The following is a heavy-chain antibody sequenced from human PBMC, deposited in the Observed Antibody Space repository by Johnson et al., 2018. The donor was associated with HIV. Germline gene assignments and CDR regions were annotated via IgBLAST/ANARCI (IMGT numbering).Heavy chain of an antibody. Sequence: QVQLLESGGGLVKPGGSLRLSCAASGFTFSDYYMSWIRQASGTGLVWVSYISSTGTTIYYADSVTGRLTISRDNAMKSLYLQINSLRAEDTAVYYCARNRPVSYGYRGAIDFWGQVTMVTVSS. CDR2: ISSTGTTI. D-gene: IGHD5-18*01. CDR3: ARNRPVSYGYRGAIDF. J-gene: IGHJ3*01. V-gene: IGHV3-11*04. CDR1: GFTFSDYY.